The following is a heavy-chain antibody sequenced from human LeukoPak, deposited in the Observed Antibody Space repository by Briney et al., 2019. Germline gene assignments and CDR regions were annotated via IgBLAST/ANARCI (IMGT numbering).Heavy chain of an antibody. CDR3: ARGLSYYDSSGYSTVGLDY. V-gene: IGHV1-2*02. CDR2: INPNSGGT. J-gene: IGHJ4*02. Sequence: ASVKVSCKASGYTFTGYYMHWVRQAPGQGLEWMGWINPNSGGTNYAQKFQGRVTMTRDTSISTAYMELSRLRSEDTAVYYCARGLSYYDSSGYSTVGLDYWGQGTLVTVSS. CDR1: GYTFTGYY. D-gene: IGHD3-22*01.